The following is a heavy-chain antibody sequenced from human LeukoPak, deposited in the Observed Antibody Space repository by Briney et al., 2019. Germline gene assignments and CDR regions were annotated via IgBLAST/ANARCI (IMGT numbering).Heavy chain of an antibody. CDR1: GGSISNYY. J-gene: IGHJ5*02. CDR2: IYYSGGT. CDR3: ARFCSSTSCYGFDP. Sequence: SETLSLTCTVSGGSISNYYWSWMRQPPGKGLEWIGYIYYSGGTNYNPSLKSRVTISLDTSKNQFSLKLSSVTAADTAVYYCARFCSSTSCYGFDPWGQGTLVTVSS. D-gene: IGHD2-2*01. V-gene: IGHV4-59*01.